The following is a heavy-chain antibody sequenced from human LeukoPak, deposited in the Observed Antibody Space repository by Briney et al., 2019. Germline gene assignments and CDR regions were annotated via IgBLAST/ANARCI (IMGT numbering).Heavy chain of an antibody. J-gene: IGHJ4*02. Sequence: SETLSLTCTVSGGSISSGSYYWSWIRQPAGKGLEWIGRIYTSGSTNYNPSLKSRVTISVDTSKNQFSLKLSSVTAADTAVYYCARVNQEPSPHFDYWGQGTLVTVSS. CDR1: GGSISSGSYY. V-gene: IGHV4-61*02. CDR3: ARVNQEPSPHFDY. CDR2: IYTSGST. D-gene: IGHD1-26*01.